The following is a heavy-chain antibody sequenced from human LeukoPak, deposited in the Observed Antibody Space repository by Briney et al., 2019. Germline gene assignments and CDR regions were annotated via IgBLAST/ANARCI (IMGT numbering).Heavy chain of an antibody. Sequence: PGGSLRLSCAASGFTFNNYGMSWVRQAPGKGLEWVSVISGSGGTTYYAGSVKGRFTISRDTSKNTVYLQMNSLRADDTAVYYCAKDLDYYGSGSIPDFWGQGTLVAVSS. D-gene: IGHD3-10*01. CDR2: ISGSGGTT. J-gene: IGHJ4*02. CDR3: AKDLDYYGSGSIPDF. V-gene: IGHV3-23*01. CDR1: GFTFNNYG.